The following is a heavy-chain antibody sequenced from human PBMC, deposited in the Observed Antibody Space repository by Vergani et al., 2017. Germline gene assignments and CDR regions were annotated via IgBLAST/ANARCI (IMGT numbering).Heavy chain of an antibody. D-gene: IGHD2-2*01. CDR1: GGSISSGSYY. Sequence: QVQLQESGPGLVKPSQTLSLTCTVSGGSISSGSYYWSWIRQPAGKGLEWIGRIYTSGSTNYNPSLKSRVTMSVDTSKNQFSLKLSSVTAADTAVYYCARAGYCSSTSCFYYYYYGMDVWGQGP. CDR2: IYTSGST. CDR3: ARAGYCSSTSCFYYYYYGMDV. V-gene: IGHV4-61*02. J-gene: IGHJ6*02.